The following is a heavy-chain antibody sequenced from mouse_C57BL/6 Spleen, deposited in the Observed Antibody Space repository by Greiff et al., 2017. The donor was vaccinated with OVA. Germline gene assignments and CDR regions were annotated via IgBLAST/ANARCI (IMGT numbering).Heavy chain of an antibody. CDR3: AREPLYYYAMDY. J-gene: IGHJ4*01. CDR2: ISYDGSN. Sequence: EVQRVESGPGLVKPSQSLSLTCSVTGYSITSGYYWNWIRQFPGNKLEWMGYISYDGSNNYNPSLKNRISITRDTSKNQFFLKLNSVTTEDTATYYCAREPLYYYAMDYWGQGTSVTVSS. V-gene: IGHV3-6*01. CDR1: GYSITSGYY.